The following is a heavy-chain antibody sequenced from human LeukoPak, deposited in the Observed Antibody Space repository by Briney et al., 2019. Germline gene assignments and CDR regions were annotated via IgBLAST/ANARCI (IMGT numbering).Heavy chain of an antibody. J-gene: IGHJ6*02. CDR3: AKDYYGSGSYFGYGMDV. D-gene: IGHD3-10*01. Sequence: GGSLRLSCAASGFTFSSYAMSWVRQAPGKGLEWVSAISGSGGSTYYADSVKGRFTISRDNSKNTLYLQMNSLRVEDTAVYYCAKDYYGSGSYFGYGMDVWGQGTTVTVSS. CDR1: GFTFSSYA. CDR2: ISGSGGST. V-gene: IGHV3-23*01.